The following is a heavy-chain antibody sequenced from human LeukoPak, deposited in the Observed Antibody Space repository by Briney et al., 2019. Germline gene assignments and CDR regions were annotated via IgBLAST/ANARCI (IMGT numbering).Heavy chain of an antibody. CDR1: GYTFTSYY. D-gene: IGHD2-2*01. Sequence: ASVTVSCKASGYTFTSYYIHWVRQAPGQGLEWMGIINPSGGSTSYARKFQGRVTMSRDTSTSTVYMELSSLRSEDTDVYCCARGRREKSSTSCFDYWGQGTLVTVS. V-gene: IGHV1-46*01. J-gene: IGHJ4*02. CDR3: ARGRREKSSTSCFDY. CDR2: INPSGGST.